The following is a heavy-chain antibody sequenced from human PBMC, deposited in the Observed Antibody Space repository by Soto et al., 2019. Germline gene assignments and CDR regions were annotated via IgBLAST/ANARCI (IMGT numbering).Heavy chain of an antibody. D-gene: IGHD1-26*01. V-gene: IGHV3-30*18. J-gene: IGHJ4*02. CDR1: VFTFSHYA. CDR2: MSYDGSNE. Sequence: QVQLVEAGGGVGQPGRSLRLSCAASVFTFSHYAMHWVRQAPGKGLEWVALMSYDGSNEYYADSVKGRFTISRDNSKNTLYLQMNSLRAEDTAVYYCAKDGSHNFDYWGQGTLVTVSS. CDR3: AKDGSHNFDY.